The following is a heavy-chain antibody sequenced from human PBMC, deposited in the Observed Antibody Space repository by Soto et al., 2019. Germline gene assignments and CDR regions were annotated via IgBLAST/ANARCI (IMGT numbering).Heavy chain of an antibody. CDR3: ARWNGDYGVDGLSLRY. CDR2: ISAYNGKT. J-gene: IGHJ4*02. V-gene: IGHV1-18*01. CDR1: GYSFKGYA. Sequence: QVQLVQSASEVKRPGASVKVSCKASGYSFKGYAFSWVRQAPGQGLEWMGWISAYNGKTIYTQKFQERLTMTTDTSTTTVFMELRNLASDHTAIYCCARWNGDYGVDGLSLRYWGQCTLVTVSS. D-gene: IGHD4-17*01.